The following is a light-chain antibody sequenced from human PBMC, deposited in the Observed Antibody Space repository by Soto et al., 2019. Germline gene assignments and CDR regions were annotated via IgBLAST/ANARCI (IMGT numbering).Light chain of an antibody. CDR1: QRLANY. CDR3: HQYHSSSST. V-gene: IGKV1-5*01. Sequence: DVRLTQSPSTLSASVGDRVAITCQASQRLANYLNWFQQRPGTAPQLLISDASRLEPGVPPRFSGQRSDTDFTLVISNLQVDDFATYYCHQYHSSSSTFGQGTKVEIK. J-gene: IGKJ1*01. CDR2: DAS.